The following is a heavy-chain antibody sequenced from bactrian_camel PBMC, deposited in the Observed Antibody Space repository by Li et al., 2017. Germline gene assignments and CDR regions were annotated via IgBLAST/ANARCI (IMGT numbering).Heavy chain of an antibody. CDR2: IDSDGST. Sequence: VQLVESGGGLVQPGGSLRLSCVASGFSFSNNWMHWVRQAPGKEREGVAVIDSDGSTRYADSVKGRFTISQDSARNTVYLQMNNLQPEDTATYYRAEGRGSRGEHCYSLNYWSQGTQVTVS. V-gene: IGHV3S26*01. D-gene: IGHD6*01. J-gene: IGHJ4*01. CDR1: GFSFSNNW. CDR3: AEGRGSRGEHCYSLNY.